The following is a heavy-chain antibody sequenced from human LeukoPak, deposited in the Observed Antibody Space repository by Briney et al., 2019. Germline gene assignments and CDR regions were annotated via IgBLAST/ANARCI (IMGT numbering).Heavy chain of an antibody. D-gene: IGHD6-19*01. Sequence: PGGSLRLSCAASGFTFSSYAMHWVRQAPGKGLEWVAVISYDGSNKYYADSVKGRFTISRDNSKNTLYLQMNSLRAEDTAVYCCASGLQWLAYFDYWGQGTLVTVSS. CDR1: GFTFSSYA. J-gene: IGHJ4*02. V-gene: IGHV3-30-3*01. CDR2: ISYDGSNK. CDR3: ASGLQWLAYFDY.